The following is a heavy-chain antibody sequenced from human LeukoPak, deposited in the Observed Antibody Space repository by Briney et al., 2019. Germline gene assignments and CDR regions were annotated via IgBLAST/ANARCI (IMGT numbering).Heavy chain of an antibody. Sequence: ASVKVSCKASGGTFSSYAISWVRQAPGQGLEWMGGIIPIFGTANYAQKFQGRVTITADESTSTAYMELSSLRSEDTAVYYCASGEAFREIFDYWGQGTLVTVSS. D-gene: IGHD3-10*01. V-gene: IGHV1-69*01. CDR1: GGTFSSYA. J-gene: IGHJ4*02. CDR3: ASGEAFREIFDY. CDR2: IIPIFGTA.